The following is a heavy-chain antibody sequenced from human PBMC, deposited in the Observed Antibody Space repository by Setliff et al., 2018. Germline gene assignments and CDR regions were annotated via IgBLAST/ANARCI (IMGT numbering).Heavy chain of an antibody. D-gene: IGHD2-8*01. CDR3: ARGTKSSIGNYFFYYYMDV. CDR1: GYTFTAYY. Sequence: ASVKVSCKASGYTFTAYYMHWVRQAPGQGLEWMGWINLHGGGTNYAQNFQGRVTMTMDTSISTAYMELSSLTSADTALYYCARGTKSSIGNYFFYYYMDVWGQGTTVTVSS. CDR2: INLHGGGT. V-gene: IGHV1-2*02. J-gene: IGHJ6*03.